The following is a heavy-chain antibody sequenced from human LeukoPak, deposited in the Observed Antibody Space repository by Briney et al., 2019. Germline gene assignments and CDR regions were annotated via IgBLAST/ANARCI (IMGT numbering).Heavy chain of an antibody. Sequence: ASVKVSCKASGYTFTDYGISWVRQAPGQGLEWMGWISNYNGNTHYAQKLQGRVTMTRDTSTNTAYMELRSLRSDDTAVYYCARTLGATIRWFDPWGQGTLVTVSS. V-gene: IGHV1-18*01. CDR3: ARTLGATIRWFDP. CDR2: ISNYNGNT. D-gene: IGHD1-26*01. J-gene: IGHJ5*02. CDR1: GYTFTDYG.